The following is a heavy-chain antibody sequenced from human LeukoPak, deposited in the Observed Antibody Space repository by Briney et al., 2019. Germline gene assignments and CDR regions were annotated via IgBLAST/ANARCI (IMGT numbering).Heavy chain of an antibody. V-gene: IGHV3-30*02. CDR1: GFTFSSYG. Sequence: GGSLRLSCAASGFTFSSYGMHWVRQAPGKGLEWVAFIRYDGSNKYYADSVKGRFTISRDNSKNTLYLQMNSLRAEDTAVYYCAKDASSGQLEYYYYMDVWGKGTTVTISS. CDR2: IRYDGSNK. D-gene: IGHD1-1*01. CDR3: AKDASSGQLEYYYYMDV. J-gene: IGHJ6*03.